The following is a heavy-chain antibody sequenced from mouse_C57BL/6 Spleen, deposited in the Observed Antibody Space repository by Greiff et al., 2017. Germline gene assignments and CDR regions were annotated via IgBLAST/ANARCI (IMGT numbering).Heavy chain of an antibody. D-gene: IGHD1-1*01. Sequence: DVQLQESVAELVRPGASVKLSCTASGFNIKNTYMHWVKQRPEQGLEWIGRIDPANGNTKYAPKFQGKATITADTSSNTAYLQLSSLTSEDTAIYYCALYYYGSSYEMDYWGQGTSVTVSS. CDR3: ALYYYGSSYEMDY. CDR2: IDPANGNT. CDR1: GFNIKNTY. V-gene: IGHV14-3*01. J-gene: IGHJ4*01.